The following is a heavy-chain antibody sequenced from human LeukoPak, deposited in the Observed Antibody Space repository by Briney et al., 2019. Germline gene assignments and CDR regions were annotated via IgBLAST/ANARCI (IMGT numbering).Heavy chain of an antibody. CDR2: ISAYNGNT. V-gene: IGHV1-18*01. J-gene: IGHJ4*02. CDR3: ARIRENMIVVVTLIDY. Sequence: ASVKVSCKASGYTFTSYDINWVRQAPGQGLEWMGWISAYNGNTNYAQKLQGRVTMTTDTSTSTAYMELRSLRSDDTAVYYCARIRENMIVVVTLIDYWGQGTLVTVSS. CDR1: GYTFTSYD. D-gene: IGHD3-22*01.